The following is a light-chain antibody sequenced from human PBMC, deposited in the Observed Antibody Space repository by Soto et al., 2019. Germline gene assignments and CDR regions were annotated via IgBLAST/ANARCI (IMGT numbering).Light chain of an antibody. CDR2: DAS. CDR1: QNISNY. Sequence: DIQMTQSPSSLSASVGYRVTIACQASQNISNYLNWYQQKPGRAPKLLIYDASNLEAGVPSRFRGSGSGTDFTFTISSLQPEDVATYYCQQYDNLPITFGQGTRLEIK. V-gene: IGKV1-33*01. CDR3: QQYDNLPIT. J-gene: IGKJ5*01.